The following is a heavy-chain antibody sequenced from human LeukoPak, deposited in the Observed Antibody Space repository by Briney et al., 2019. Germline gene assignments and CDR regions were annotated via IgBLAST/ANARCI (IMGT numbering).Heavy chain of an antibody. Sequence: ASVKVSCKASGYTFTGYYMHWVRQAPGQGLEWMGWINPNSGGTNYAQKFQGRVTMTRDTSISTAYMELSRLRSDDTAVYYCARGPHGDYYLYYYYGMDVWGQGTTVTVSS. CDR2: INPNSGGT. D-gene: IGHD4-17*01. V-gene: IGHV1-2*02. CDR1: GYTFTGYY. CDR3: ARGPHGDYYLYYYYGMDV. J-gene: IGHJ6*02.